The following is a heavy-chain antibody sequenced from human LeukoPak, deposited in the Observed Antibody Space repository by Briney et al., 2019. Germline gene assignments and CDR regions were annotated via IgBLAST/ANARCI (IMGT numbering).Heavy chain of an antibody. CDR1: GGSVGDYS. V-gene: IGHV4-34*01. CDR3: ARVGYSFSINDWSRTGLGAYPTKYYYYMDV. Sequence: SETLSLTFAVYGGSVGDYSWAGIRQPPGKGLDWMGEINHMGGTNYNPSLMGRVIMSVDTSRNQISLKVSSVTAADTAVYYCARVGYSFSINDWSRTGLGAYPTKYYYYMDVWGKGTTVTVSS. D-gene: IGHD5-18*01. J-gene: IGHJ6*03. CDR2: INHMGGT.